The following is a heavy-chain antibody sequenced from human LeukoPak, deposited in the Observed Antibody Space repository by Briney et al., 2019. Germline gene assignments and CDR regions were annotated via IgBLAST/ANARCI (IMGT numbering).Heavy chain of an antibody. CDR1: GYSFTTYA. D-gene: IGHD4-17*01. J-gene: IGHJ4*02. CDR2: INPNTGNP. CDR3: ARTSRGTVSFTFDY. V-gene: IGHV7-4-1*02. Sequence: ASVKVSCKASGYSFTTYALNWVRQAPGQGLEWMGWINPNTGNPTYAQGFTGRFVFSLDTSVSTAYLQISSLKAEDTAVYYCARTSRGTVSFTFDYWGQGTLVTVSS.